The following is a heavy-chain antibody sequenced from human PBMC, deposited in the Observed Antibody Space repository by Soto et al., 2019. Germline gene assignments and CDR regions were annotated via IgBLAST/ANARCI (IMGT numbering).Heavy chain of an antibody. CDR2: IYYSGST. D-gene: IGHD2-15*01. CDR1: GGSISSYY. CDR3: ARRYGGSIDY. Sequence: QVQLQESGPGLVKPSETLSLTCTVSGGSISSYYWSWIRQPPGKGLEWIGYIYYSGSTNYNPSLKCRVTISVDTSKNPFSLKLSSVTAADTAVYYCARRYGGSIDYWGQGTLVTVSS. V-gene: IGHV4-59*08. J-gene: IGHJ4*02.